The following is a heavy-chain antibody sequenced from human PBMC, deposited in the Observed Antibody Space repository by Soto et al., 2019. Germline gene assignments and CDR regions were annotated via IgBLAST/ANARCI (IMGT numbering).Heavy chain of an antibody. Sequence: QVQLQESGPGLVKASQTLSLICNVSGESISSGGYYWSWIRHYPGKGLGWIGYIYDTESAYYNPSLKSRVTISMDTSKNHFAMKLTSVTAADTAVYYCARASSSSSAADHWGQGTLITVSS. V-gene: IGHV4-31*03. CDR1: GESISSGGYY. J-gene: IGHJ4*02. CDR3: ARASSSSSAADH. D-gene: IGHD6-6*01. CDR2: IYDTESA.